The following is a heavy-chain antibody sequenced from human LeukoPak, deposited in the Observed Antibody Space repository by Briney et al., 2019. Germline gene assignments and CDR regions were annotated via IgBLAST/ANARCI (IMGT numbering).Heavy chain of an antibody. CDR3: ARGALTYYFDY. J-gene: IGHJ4*02. CDR1: GGSISSSSYY. CDR2: IYTSGST. Sequence: PSETLSLTCTVSGGSISSSSYYWGWIRQPPGKGLEWIGRIYTSGSTNYNPSLKSRVTMSVDTSKNQFSLKLSSVTAADTAVYYCARGALTYYFDYWGQGTLVTVSS. V-gene: IGHV4-61*05.